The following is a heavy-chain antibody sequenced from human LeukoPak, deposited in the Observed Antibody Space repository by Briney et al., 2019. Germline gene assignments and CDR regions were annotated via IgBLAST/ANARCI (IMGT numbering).Heavy chain of an antibody. CDR3: ARGSSRWYHKGGFIDY. CDR2: INYNGKT. J-gene: IGHJ4*02. Sequence: PSETLSLTCAVYGGSFSGYYWSWIRQPPGKGLEWFGEINYNGKTNYNPSLNSRVTISVHTSKNQFSLKLSSVTAADTAVYYCARGSSRWYHKGGFIDYWGQGTLVTVSS. V-gene: IGHV4-34*01. CDR1: GGSFSGYY. D-gene: IGHD6-13*01.